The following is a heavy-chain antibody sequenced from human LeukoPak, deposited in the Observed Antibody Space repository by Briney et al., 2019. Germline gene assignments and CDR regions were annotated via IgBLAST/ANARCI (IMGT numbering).Heavy chain of an antibody. J-gene: IGHJ3*02. CDR1: GFTVSSTY. CDR2: IYSGGST. Sequence: GGSLRLSCAASGFTVSSTYMSWVRRAPGKGLEWVSVIYSGGSTDYKDSVKGRFIISRDNSKNALYLQMNSLRAEDTAVYYCAKEMATMNAFDIWGQGTTVTVSS. CDR3: AKEMATMNAFDI. D-gene: IGHD5-24*01. V-gene: IGHV3-66*01.